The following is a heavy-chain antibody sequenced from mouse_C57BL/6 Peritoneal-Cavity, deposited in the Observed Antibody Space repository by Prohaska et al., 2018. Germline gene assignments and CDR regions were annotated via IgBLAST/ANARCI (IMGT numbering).Heavy chain of an antibody. CDR2: GT. Sequence: GTSYNKKFKDKATLTVDTSSSTAYMELNRLTSEDSAVYYCALIYYDYDGYAMDYWGQGTSVTVSS. D-gene: IGHD2-4*01. J-gene: IGHJ4*01. V-gene: IGHV1-36*01. CDR3: ALIYYDYDGYAMDY.